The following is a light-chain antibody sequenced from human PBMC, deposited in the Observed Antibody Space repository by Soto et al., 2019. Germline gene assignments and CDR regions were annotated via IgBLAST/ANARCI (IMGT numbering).Light chain of an antibody. CDR3: QQYNNWPIT. Sequence: EIGMTQSPATLSVSPGERATLSCRASQSVSSNLAWYQQKPGKAPRLLIYGASTRATGIPARFSGSGYGTELTLTISSMQSEDFEVYYCQQYNNWPITFGQGTRLEIK. V-gene: IGKV3-15*01. CDR2: GAS. J-gene: IGKJ5*01. CDR1: QSVSSN.